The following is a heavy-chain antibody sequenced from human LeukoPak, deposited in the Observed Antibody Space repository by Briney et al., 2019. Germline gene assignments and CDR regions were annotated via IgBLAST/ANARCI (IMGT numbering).Heavy chain of an antibody. J-gene: IGHJ4*02. Sequence: GGSLRLSCAASGFTFSSYAMNWVRQAPGKGLEWVSAISGSSGSTYYADSVKGRFTISRDNSKNTLDLQMTSLRAEDTAVYYCAKDDAWVRYQDWGQGTLVTVSS. D-gene: IGHD5-12*01. V-gene: IGHV3-23*01. CDR2: ISGSSGST. CDR3: AKDDAWVRYQD. CDR1: GFTFSSYA.